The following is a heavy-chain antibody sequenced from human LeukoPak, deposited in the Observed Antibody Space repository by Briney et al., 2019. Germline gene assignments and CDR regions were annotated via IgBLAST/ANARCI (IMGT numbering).Heavy chain of an antibody. CDR1: GGSISSSSYY. Sequence: SETLSLTCTVSGGSISSSSYYWSWIRQPPGKGLEWIGYIYYSGSTNYNPSLKSRVTISVDTSKNQFSLKLSSVTAADTAVYYCTRDYLTAAGSDAFDIWGQGTMVTVSS. CDR3: TRDYLTAAGSDAFDI. D-gene: IGHD6-13*01. V-gene: IGHV4-61*01. CDR2: IYYSGST. J-gene: IGHJ3*02.